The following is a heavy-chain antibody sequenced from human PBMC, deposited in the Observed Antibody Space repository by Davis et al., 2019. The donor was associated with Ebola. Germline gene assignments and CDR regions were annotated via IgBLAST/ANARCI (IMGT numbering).Heavy chain of an antibody. D-gene: IGHD2-15*01. Sequence: AASVKVSCKASGGTFSSYAISWVRQAPGQGLEWMGGIIPIFGTANYAQKFQGRVTITADESTSTAYMELSSLRSEDTAVYYCARASLICSGGSCYFSKSAYYYGMDVWGQGTTVTVSS. V-gene: IGHV1-69*13. CDR1: GGTFSSYA. CDR3: ARASLICSGGSCYFSKSAYYYGMDV. J-gene: IGHJ6*02. CDR2: IIPIFGTA.